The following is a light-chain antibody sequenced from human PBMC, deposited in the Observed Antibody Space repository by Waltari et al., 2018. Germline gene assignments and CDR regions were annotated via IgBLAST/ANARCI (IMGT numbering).Light chain of an antibody. CDR2: DVS. J-gene: IGLJ1*01. CDR1: SSDIGGHSY. Sequence: QSALTQPASVSGSPGQSITISCTGSSSDIGGHSYVSWYQQHPGKAPKLLIYDVSVRPSGIANRFSGSKSGSTASLTISGLQAEDEADYYCSSYTSTSALFVFGPGTKVNVL. CDR3: SSYTSTSALFV. V-gene: IGLV2-14*01.